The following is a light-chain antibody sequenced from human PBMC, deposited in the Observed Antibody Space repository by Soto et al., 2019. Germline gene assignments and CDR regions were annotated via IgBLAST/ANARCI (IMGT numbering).Light chain of an antibody. V-gene: IGKV3-15*01. Sequence: EIVLTQSPGTLSLSPGERATLSCRASQSVSSYYLAWYQQKPGQPPRLLIYDISTRATGVPARFSGSGSGTEFTLTISGLQSEDFALYFCQQYNNWPFSFGQGTRLEIK. CDR2: DIS. J-gene: IGKJ5*01. CDR1: QSVSSY. CDR3: QQYNNWPFS.